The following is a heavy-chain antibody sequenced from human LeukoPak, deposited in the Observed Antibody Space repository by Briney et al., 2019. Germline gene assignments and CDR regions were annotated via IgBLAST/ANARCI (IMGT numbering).Heavy chain of an antibody. CDR2: IKQDGSEK. J-gene: IGHJ4*02. V-gene: IGHV3-7*01. Sequence: GGSLRLSCAASGFTFSSYWMSWVRQAPGKGLEWVANIKQDGSEKYYVDSVRGRFTISRDNAESSLYLQMNSLRAEDTAVYYCARGHWGLDYWGRGTLVTVSS. CDR1: GFTFSSYW. CDR3: ARGHWGLDY. D-gene: IGHD7-27*01.